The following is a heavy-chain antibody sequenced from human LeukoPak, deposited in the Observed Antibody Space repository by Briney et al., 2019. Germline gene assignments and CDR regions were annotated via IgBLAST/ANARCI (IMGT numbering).Heavy chain of an antibody. CDR1: GSSINTYY. CDR2: IYTSGYT. J-gene: IGHJ6*02. Sequence: PETLSLTCTVSGSSINTYYWSWIRQPAGKGLEWIGRIYTSGYTNYNPSLKSRVTMSVDTSKNQFSLKLSSVTAADTAVYYCARDRVESSGYYYYYGMDVWGQGTTVTVSS. D-gene: IGHD3-22*01. V-gene: IGHV4-4*07. CDR3: ARDRVESSGYYYYYGMDV.